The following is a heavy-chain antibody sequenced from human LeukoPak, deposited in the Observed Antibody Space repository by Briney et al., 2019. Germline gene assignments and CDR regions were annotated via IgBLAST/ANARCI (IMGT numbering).Heavy chain of an antibody. CDR3: ARDLYGSGSLS. D-gene: IGHD3-10*01. CDR1: GGSISSYY. CDR2: IYYSGST. Sequence: NSSETLSLTCTVSGGSISSYYWSWIRQPPGKGLEWIGYIYYSGSTNYNPSLKSRVTISVDTSKNQFPLKLSSVTAADTAVYYCARDLYGSGSLSWGQGTLVTVSS. J-gene: IGHJ4*02. V-gene: IGHV4-59*01.